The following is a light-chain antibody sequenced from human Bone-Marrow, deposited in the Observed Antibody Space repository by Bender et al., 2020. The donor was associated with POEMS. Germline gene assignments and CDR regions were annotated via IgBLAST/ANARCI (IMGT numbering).Light chain of an antibody. CDR1: SSDVGAYNL. J-gene: IGLJ2*01. Sequence: QSALTQPASVSGSPGQSITISCTGASSDVGAYNLVSWYQQHPGKAPKLLIYEVRKRPSGVSNRFSGSKSDNTAFLTIFGLQAEDEADYYCSSNVGRNNVLFGGGTKLTVL. CDR3: SSNVGRNNVL. CDR2: EVR. V-gene: IGLV2-14*02.